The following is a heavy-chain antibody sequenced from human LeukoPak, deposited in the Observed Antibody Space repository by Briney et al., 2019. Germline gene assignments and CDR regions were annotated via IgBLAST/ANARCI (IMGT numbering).Heavy chain of an antibody. CDR3: ARDGSSGWYNWFDP. D-gene: IGHD6-19*01. V-gene: IGHV1-46*01. J-gene: IGHJ5*02. CDR2: INPSGGST. Sequence: GASVKVSCKASGYTFTSYYMHWVRQAPGQGLEWMGIINPSGGSTSYAQKFQGRVTMTRDTSISTAYMELSRLRSDDTAVYYCARDGSSGWYNWFDPWGQGTLVTVSS. CDR1: GYTFTSYY.